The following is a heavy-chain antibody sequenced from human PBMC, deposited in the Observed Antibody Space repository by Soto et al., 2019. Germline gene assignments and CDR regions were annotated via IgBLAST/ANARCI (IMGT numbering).Heavy chain of an antibody. CDR1: GDSINGSHW. CDR3: AARHFWSRPWTDGRLDY. D-gene: IGHD3-3*02. Sequence: PSETLSLTCAVSGDSINGSHWWNWVRQPPEKGLEWIGQISHSGSTNYNPSLTSRVTISVDKSKNHFSLKLTSVTAADTAVYYCAARHFWSRPWTDGRLDYWGQGTLVNVSS. J-gene: IGHJ4*02. CDR2: ISHSGST. V-gene: IGHV4-4*02.